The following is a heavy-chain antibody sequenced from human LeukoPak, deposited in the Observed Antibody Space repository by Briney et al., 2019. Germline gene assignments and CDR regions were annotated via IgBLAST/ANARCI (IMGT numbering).Heavy chain of an antibody. CDR3: AREHTAMSAGGGGWYYFDY. V-gene: IGHV1-69*13. CDR2: IIPIFGTA. D-gene: IGHD5-18*01. J-gene: IGHJ4*02. Sequence: SVKVSCKASGGTFSSYAISWVRQAPGQGLEWMGGIIPIFGTANYAQKFQGRVTITADESTSTAYMELRSLRSEDTAVYYCAREHTAMSAGGGGWYYFDYWGQGTLVTVSS. CDR1: GGTFSSYA.